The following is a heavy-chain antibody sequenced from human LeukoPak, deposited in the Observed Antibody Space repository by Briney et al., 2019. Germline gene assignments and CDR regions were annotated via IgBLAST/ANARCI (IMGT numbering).Heavy chain of an antibody. CDR3: AREGGYSGYDTMFLWVTYYMDV. Sequence: PGGSLRLSCAASGFTFSSYNMNWVRQAPGKGLVWVSRVNSDGIITTYADSVKGRFTISRDNAENTLYLQMNSLRVEDTAVYYCAREGGYSGYDTMFLWVTYYMDVWGKGTTVTVSS. CDR2: VNSDGIIT. J-gene: IGHJ6*03. D-gene: IGHD5-12*01. CDR1: GFTFSSYN. V-gene: IGHV3-74*01.